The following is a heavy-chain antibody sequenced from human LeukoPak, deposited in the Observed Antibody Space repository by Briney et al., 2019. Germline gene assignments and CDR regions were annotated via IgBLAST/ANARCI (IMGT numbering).Heavy chain of an antibody. Sequence: PGRSLRLSCAASGFTFSSYAMHWVRQAPGKGLEWVAVISYDGSNKYNADSVKGRFTISRDNSKNTLYLQMNSLRAEDTAVYYCARDRDCSSTSCYNAFDIWGQGTMVTVSS. D-gene: IGHD2-2*02. J-gene: IGHJ3*02. CDR3: ARDRDCSSTSCYNAFDI. CDR1: GFTFSSYA. V-gene: IGHV3-30*01. CDR2: ISYDGSNK.